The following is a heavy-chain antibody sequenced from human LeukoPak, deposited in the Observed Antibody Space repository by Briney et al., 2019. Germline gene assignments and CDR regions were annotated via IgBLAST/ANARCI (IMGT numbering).Heavy chain of an antibody. CDR2: FYHGGST. Sequence: SETLSLTCTVSGYSISTGYYWDWIRQPPGKGLEWIGTFYHGGSTYYNPSLKSRVTISVDTSKNQFSMTLTSVTAADTAVYYCGRRQSSGWSKRLLDFWGRGTLVTVSS. V-gene: IGHV4-38-2*02. CDR1: GYSISTGYY. D-gene: IGHD6-19*01. J-gene: IGHJ4*02. CDR3: GRRQSSGWSKRLLDF.